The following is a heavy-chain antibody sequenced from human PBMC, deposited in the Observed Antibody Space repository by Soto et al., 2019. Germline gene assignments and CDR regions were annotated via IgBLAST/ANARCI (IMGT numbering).Heavy chain of an antibody. CDR1: GGSIGSSSYY. CDR3: ARRHDSSGYYYGWFDP. CDR2: IYYSGST. Sequence: SETLSLTCTVSGGSIGSSSYYWGWIRQPPGKGLEWIGSIYYSGSTYYNPSLKSRVTISVDTSKNQFSLKLSSVTAADTAVYYCARRHDSSGYYYGWFDPWGQGTLVTVSS. V-gene: IGHV4-39*01. J-gene: IGHJ5*02. D-gene: IGHD3-22*01.